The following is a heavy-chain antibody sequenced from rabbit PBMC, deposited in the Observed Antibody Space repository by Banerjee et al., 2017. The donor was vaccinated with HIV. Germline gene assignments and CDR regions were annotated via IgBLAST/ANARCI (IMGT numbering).Heavy chain of an antibody. CDR1: GFSFSNKYV. D-gene: IGHD4-1*01. CDR3: ARDLAGVIGWNFNL. V-gene: IGHV1S45*01. CDR2: IDAGDNGDT. J-gene: IGHJ4*01. Sequence: QEQLEESGGDLVKPEGSLTLTCTASGFSFSNKYVMCWVRQAPGKGLEWIACIDAGDNGDTYYASWAKGRFTISKTSSTTVTLQVTSLTAADTATYFCARDLAGVIGWNFNLWGPGTLVTVS.